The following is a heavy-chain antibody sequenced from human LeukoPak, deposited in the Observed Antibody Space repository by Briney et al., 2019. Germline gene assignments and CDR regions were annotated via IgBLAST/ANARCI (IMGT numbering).Heavy chain of an antibody. CDR2: IFYSGST. Sequence: SETLSLTCTASGGSISTSSYYWDWLRQSPGKGLEWIGTIFYSGSTYYNPSLKSRVTISIDTSRNEFSLKLSSVTAADTAVYYCARQLPTRIKNYGMDVWGQGTTVTVSS. V-gene: IGHV4-39*01. CDR1: GGSISTSSYY. J-gene: IGHJ6*02. CDR3: ARQLPTRIKNYGMDV. D-gene: IGHD2-15*01.